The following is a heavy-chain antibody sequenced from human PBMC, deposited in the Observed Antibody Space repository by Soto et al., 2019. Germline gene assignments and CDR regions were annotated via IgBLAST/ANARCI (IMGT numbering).Heavy chain of an antibody. CDR2: IYYSGST. V-gene: IGHV4-59*08. CDR3: ARHRGDYFGHYWFDP. J-gene: IGHJ5*02. CDR1: GGSISSYY. D-gene: IGHD4-17*01. Sequence: PSETLSLTCTFSGGSISSYYWSLIRQPPGKGLEWIGYIYYSGSTNYNPSLKSRVTISVDTSKNQFSLKLSSVTAADTAVYYCARHRGDYFGHYWFDPWGQGTLVTVSS.